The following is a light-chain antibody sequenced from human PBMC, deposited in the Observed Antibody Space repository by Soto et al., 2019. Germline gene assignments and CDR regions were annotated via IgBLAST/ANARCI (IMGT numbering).Light chain of an antibody. CDR3: QQYENYWT. CDR1: QSISSW. CDR2: DAS. V-gene: IGKV1-5*01. Sequence: DIQMTQSPSTLSATAGDRVTITCRASQSISSWLAWYQHKPGKASKLLIYDASNLDSGVPSRFSGSGSGTEFSLTISNLQPDDCATYYCQQYENYWTFGQGTKADIK. J-gene: IGKJ1*01.